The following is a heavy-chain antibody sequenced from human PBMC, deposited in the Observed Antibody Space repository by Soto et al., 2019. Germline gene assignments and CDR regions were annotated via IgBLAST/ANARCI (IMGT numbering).Heavy chain of an antibody. Sequence: EVQLVESGGGLVQPGGSLRLSCAASGFTFSSYDMHWVRQATGKGLEWVSAIGTAGDTYYPGSVKGRFTISRENAKNSLYLQMNSLRAGDTAVYYCARGGGLITATELDYWGQGTLVTVSS. V-gene: IGHV3-13*01. CDR3: ARGGGLITATELDY. CDR1: GFTFSSYD. J-gene: IGHJ4*02. D-gene: IGHD4-4*01. CDR2: IGTAGDT.